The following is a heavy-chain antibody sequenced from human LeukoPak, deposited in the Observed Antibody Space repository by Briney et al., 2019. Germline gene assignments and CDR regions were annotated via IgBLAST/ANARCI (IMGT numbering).Heavy chain of an antibody. Sequence: ASVKVSCKASGYTFTDYYMLWVRQAPGQRLEWMGWIIANSGSTNYAQKFQGRVTMTRDTSITTAYMELSGLRSDDTAVYYCARGGYSDYDSNYWGQGTLVTVSS. J-gene: IGHJ4*02. D-gene: IGHD5-12*01. CDR3: ARGGYSDYDSNY. CDR1: GYTFTDYY. CDR2: IIANSGST. V-gene: IGHV1-2*02.